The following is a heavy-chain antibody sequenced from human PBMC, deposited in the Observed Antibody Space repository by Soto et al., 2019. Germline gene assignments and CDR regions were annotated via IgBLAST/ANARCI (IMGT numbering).Heavy chain of an antibody. CDR2: ISAYNGNT. CDR3: ARDGQVTTAPDKYYYYYYGMDV. CDR1: GYTFTSYG. D-gene: IGHD4-17*01. V-gene: IGHV1-18*01. Sequence: QVQLVQSGAEVKKPGASVKVSCKASGYTFTSYGISWVRQAPGQGLEWMGWISAYNGNTNYAQKLQGRVTMTTDTSKSTGYMELRSLRSDDTAVYYCARDGQVTTAPDKYYYYYYGMDVWGQGTTVTVSS. J-gene: IGHJ6*02.